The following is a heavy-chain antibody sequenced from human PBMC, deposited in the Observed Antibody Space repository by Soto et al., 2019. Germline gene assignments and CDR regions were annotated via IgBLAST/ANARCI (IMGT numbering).Heavy chain of an antibody. D-gene: IGHD3-3*01. CDR1: GGSISSYY. CDR2: IYYSGST. CDR3: VRAFWSGYYVEWTANWFDP. J-gene: IGHJ5*02. Sequence: SETLSLTCTVSGGSISSYYWSWIRQPPGKGLEWIGYIYYSGSTNYNPSLKSRVTISVDTSKNQFSLKLSSVTAADTAVYYCVRAFWSGYYVEWTANWFDPWGKGNLVTVSS. V-gene: IGHV4-59*01.